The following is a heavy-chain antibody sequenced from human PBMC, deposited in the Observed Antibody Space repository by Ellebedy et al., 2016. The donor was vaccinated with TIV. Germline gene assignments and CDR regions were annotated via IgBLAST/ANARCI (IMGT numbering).Heavy chain of an antibody. CDR1: GFPFSNAW. D-gene: IGHD5-18*01. Sequence: GESLKISCAASGFPFSNAWMNWVRQAPGQGLECVGRIKSKTDGGAADYAAPVKGRFTISRDDSKNTLYLQMNSLKTEDTAVYFCTTVYRYNYDSVWGQGTLVTVSS. CDR2: IKSKTDGGAA. J-gene: IGHJ4*02. CDR3: TTVYRYNYDSV. V-gene: IGHV3-15*01.